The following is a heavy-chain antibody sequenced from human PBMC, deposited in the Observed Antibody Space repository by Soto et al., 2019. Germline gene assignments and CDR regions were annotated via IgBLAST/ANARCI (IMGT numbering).Heavy chain of an antibody. CDR3: ARAYSSSWYLAEYFQH. CDR1: GFTFGTYA. D-gene: IGHD6-13*01. V-gene: IGHV3-30-3*01. CDR2: ISYDGSNK. Sequence: QVQLVESGGGVVQPGRSLRLSCAASGFTFGTYAMHWVRQAPGKGLEWVAVISYDGSNKYYADSVKGRFTISRDNSKNTLYLQMNSLRAEDTAMYYCARAYSSSWYLAEYFQHWGQGTLVTVSS. J-gene: IGHJ1*01.